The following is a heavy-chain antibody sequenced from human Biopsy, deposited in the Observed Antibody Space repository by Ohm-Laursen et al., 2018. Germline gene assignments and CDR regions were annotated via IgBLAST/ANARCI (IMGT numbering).Heavy chain of an antibody. Sequence: SQTLSLTCTVSGGSISSSTTYYWAWLRQPPGKGLEWIGSIYNTETTFYNPSLKSRVTISDDTSTNQFSLKVSSVTAADTALYFCARHPTGFWFDPWGHGTLVTVSS. CDR1: GGSISSSTTYY. CDR3: ARHPTGFWFDP. V-gene: IGHV4-39*01. J-gene: IGHJ5*02. CDR2: IYNTETT.